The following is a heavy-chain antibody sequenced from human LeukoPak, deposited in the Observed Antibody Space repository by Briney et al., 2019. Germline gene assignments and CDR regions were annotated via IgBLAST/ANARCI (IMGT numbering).Heavy chain of an antibody. D-gene: IGHD1-1*01. CDR2: ISYDGSNK. CDR1: GFTFSNYG. J-gene: IGHJ4*02. CDR3: AKDFVRYNIQFDY. V-gene: IGHV3-30*18. Sequence: GGSLRLSCAASGFTFSNYGMHWVRQAPGKGLEWVTIISYDGSNKYYADSVKGRFSISRDNSKNTLYLQMNSLRAEDTALYYCAKDFVRYNIQFDYWGQGALVTVSS.